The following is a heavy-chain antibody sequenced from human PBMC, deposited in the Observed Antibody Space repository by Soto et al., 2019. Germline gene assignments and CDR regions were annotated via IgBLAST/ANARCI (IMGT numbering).Heavy chain of an antibody. V-gene: IGHV5-10-1*01. CDR2: IDPSDSYT. D-gene: IGHD1-7*01. J-gene: IGHJ3*02. CDR1: GYSFTSYW. CDR3: ARHGTGWRDAFDI. Sequence: GESLKISCKGSGYSFTSYWISWVRQMPGKGLEWMGRIDPSDSYTNYSPSFQGHVTISADKSISTAYLQWSSLKASDTAMYYCARHGTGWRDAFDIWGQGKMVTVSS.